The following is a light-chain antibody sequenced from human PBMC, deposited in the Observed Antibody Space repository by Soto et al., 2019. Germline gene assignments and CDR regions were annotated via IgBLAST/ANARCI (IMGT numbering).Light chain of an antibody. V-gene: IGLV2-14*03. CDR2: DVS. Sequence: QSVLTQPASMSGSPGQSITISCTGTSSDVGAYNYVSWYQQHPGKAPKLMIYDVSNRPSGVSNRFSGSKSVNTASLTISGLQAEDEADYYCSSYTSSSTYVFGTGTKVTVL. J-gene: IGLJ1*01. CDR3: SSYTSSSTYV. CDR1: SSDVGAYNY.